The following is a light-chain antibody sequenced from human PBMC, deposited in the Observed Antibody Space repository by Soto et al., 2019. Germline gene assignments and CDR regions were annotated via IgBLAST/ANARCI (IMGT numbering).Light chain of an antibody. V-gene: IGKV3-11*01. CDR1: QSVSSY. J-gene: IGKJ5*01. CDR3: QQRSNWPPT. Sequence: EIVMTQSPDTLSVSPGESATLSCRASQSVSSYLVWYQQKPGQAPRLLIYDASNRATGIPARFSGSGSGTDFTLTISSLEPEDFAVYYCQQRSNWPPTFGQGTRLEIK. CDR2: DAS.